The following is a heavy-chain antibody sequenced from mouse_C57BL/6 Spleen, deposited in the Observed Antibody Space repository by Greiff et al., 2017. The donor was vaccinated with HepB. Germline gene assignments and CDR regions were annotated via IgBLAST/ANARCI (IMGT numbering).Heavy chain of an antibody. CDR2: IDPENGDT. CDR1: GFNFKDDY. D-gene: IGHD2-13*01. Sequence: VQLQQSGAELVRPGASVKLSCTASGFNFKDDYMHWVKQRPEQGLEWIGWIDPENGDTEYAAKFQGKATITADTSSNTAYLQHSSLTSEDTAVYCCTRGDYAPDYWGQGTTLTVSS. V-gene: IGHV14-4*01. J-gene: IGHJ2*01. CDR3: TRGDYAPDY.